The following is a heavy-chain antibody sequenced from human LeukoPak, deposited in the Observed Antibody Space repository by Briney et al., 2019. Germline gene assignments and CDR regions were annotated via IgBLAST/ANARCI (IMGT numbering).Heavy chain of an antibody. CDR3: ARVHYDILTGYYYYYGMDV. CDR2: TNPNSGGT. CDR1: GYTFTGYY. D-gene: IGHD3-9*01. J-gene: IGHJ6*02. Sequence: GAAVKVSCKASGYTFTGYYMHWVRQAPGQGLEWMGWTNPNSGGTNYAQKFQGRVTMTRDTSISTAYMELSRLRSDDTAVYYCARVHYDILTGYYYYYGMDVWGQGTTVTVSS. V-gene: IGHV1-2*02.